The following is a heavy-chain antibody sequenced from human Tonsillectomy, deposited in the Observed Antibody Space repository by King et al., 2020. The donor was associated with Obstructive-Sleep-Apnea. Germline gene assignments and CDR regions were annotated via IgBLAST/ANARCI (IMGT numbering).Heavy chain of an antibody. Sequence: VQLVESGGGLVQPGGSLRLSCAASGFTFSSYSMNWVRQAPGKGLEWVSYISSSSSTIYYADSVKGRFTISRDNAKNSLYLQMNSLRAEDTAVYYCARQGGYSSGWSWGLGTLVTVSS. D-gene: IGHD6-19*01. V-gene: IGHV3-48*04. J-gene: IGHJ5*02. CDR1: GFTFSSYS. CDR2: ISSSSSTI. CDR3: ARQGGYSSGWS.